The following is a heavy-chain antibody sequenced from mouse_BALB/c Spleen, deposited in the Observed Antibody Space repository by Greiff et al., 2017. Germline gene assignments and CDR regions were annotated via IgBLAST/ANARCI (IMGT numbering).Heavy chain of an antibody. Sequence: EVQLVESGGGLVKPGGSLKLSCAASGFTFSSYAMSWVRQTPEKRLEWVASISSGGSTYYPDSVKGRFTISRDNARNILYLQMSSLRSEDTAMYYCARGGTTAPYAMDYWGQGTSVTVSS. J-gene: IGHJ4*01. CDR3: ARGGTTAPYAMDY. D-gene: IGHD1-2*01. CDR1: GFTFSSYA. CDR2: ISSGGST. V-gene: IGHV5-6-5*01.